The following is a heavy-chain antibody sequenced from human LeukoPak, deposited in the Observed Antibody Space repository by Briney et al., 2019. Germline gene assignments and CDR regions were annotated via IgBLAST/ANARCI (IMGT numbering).Heavy chain of an antibody. Sequence: ASVKVSCTASGYTFTSYYMHWVRQAPGQGLEWMGIINPSGGSTSYAQKFQGRVTMTRDMSTSTVYMELSRLRSDDTAVYYCARDWERDGYNTYYYYYYMDVWGKGTTVTVSS. CDR3: ARDWERDGYNTYYYYYYMDV. V-gene: IGHV1-46*01. CDR1: GYTFTSYY. CDR2: INPSGGST. D-gene: IGHD5-24*01. J-gene: IGHJ6*03.